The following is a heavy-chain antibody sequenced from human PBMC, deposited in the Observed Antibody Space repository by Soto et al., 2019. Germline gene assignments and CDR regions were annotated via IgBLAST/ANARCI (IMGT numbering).Heavy chain of an antibody. CDR3: AKDSPSPLYYYDSSGYFDY. D-gene: IGHD3-22*01. CDR2: ISGSGGST. Sequence: PGGSLRLSCAASGFTFSSYAMSWVRQAPGKGLEWASAISGSGGSTYYADSVKGRFTISRDNSKNTLYLQMNSLRAEDTAVYYCAKDSPSPLYYYDSSGYFDYWGQGTLVTAPQ. J-gene: IGHJ4*02. V-gene: IGHV3-23*01. CDR1: GFTFSSYA.